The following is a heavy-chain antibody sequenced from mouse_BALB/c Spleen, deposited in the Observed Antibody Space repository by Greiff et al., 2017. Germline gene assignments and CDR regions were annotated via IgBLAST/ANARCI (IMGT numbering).Heavy chain of an antibody. CDR1: GYTFTDYN. Sequence: EVQLQESGPELVKPGASVKISCKASGYTFTDYNMHWVKQSHGKSLEWIGYIYPYNGGTGYNQKFKSKATLTVDNSSSTAYMELRSLTSEDSAVYYCAREDYGNSSWFAYWGQGTLVTVSA. J-gene: IGHJ3*01. CDR2: IYPYNGGT. CDR3: AREDYGNSSWFAY. V-gene: IGHV1S29*02. D-gene: IGHD2-1*01.